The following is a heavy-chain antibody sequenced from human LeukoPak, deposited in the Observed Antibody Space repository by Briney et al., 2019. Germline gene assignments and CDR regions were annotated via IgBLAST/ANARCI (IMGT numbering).Heavy chain of an antibody. Sequence: GGSLRLSCVVSGFTFSSYWMSWVRQAPGKGLEWVANIKQDGSEKYYVDSVKGRFTISRDNAKNSLYLQMNSLRAEDTAVYYCARVGRDGYNYIGYFQHWGQGTLVTVSS. CDR1: GFTFSSYW. V-gene: IGHV3-7*01. CDR3: ARVGRDGYNYIGYFQH. CDR2: IKQDGSEK. D-gene: IGHD5-24*01. J-gene: IGHJ1*01.